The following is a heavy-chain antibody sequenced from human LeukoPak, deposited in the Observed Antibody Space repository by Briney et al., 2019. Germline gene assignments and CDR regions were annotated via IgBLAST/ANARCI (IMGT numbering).Heavy chain of an antibody. D-gene: IGHD6-13*01. CDR1: GDSFSSRNW. CDR3: ARRGVGGSWPIDY. V-gene: IGHV4-4*02. J-gene: IGHJ4*02. Sequence: PSGTLSLTCAVSGDSFSSRNWWSWVRQPPGKGLEWIGEIYHSGSTNYNPSLKSRVTISVDKSKKHFSLKLNSVTAADTAVYYCARRGVGGSWPIDYWGQGTLVTVSS. CDR2: IYHSGST.